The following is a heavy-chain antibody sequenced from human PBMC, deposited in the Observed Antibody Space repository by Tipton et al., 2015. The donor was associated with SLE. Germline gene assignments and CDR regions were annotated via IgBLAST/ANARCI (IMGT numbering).Heavy chain of an antibody. CDR1: GGIFGSYS. V-gene: IGHV1-69*01. CDR2: IIPIYGTA. J-gene: IGHJ4*02. CDR3: AREAPTGSSWQFGY. D-gene: IGHD6-13*01. Sequence: QVQLVQSGAEVKKPGSSVKVSCKASGGIFGSYSISWVRQAPGQGLEWMAGIIPIYGTALYAQNFQGRPSITTDESTSTAYMELSRLISDDTAVYYCAREAPTGSSWQFGYWGQGTLVTVSS.